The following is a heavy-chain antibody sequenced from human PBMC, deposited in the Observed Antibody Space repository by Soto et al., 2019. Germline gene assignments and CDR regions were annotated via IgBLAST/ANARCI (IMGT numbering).Heavy chain of an antibody. CDR1: GFTFSSYG. V-gene: IGHV3-30*18. CDR2: ISYDGSNE. D-gene: IGHD6-19*01. CDR3: AKGGGQWLVD. J-gene: IGHJ4*02. Sequence: QVQLVESGGGVVQPGRSLKLSCAASGFTFSSYGMHWVRQAPGKGLEWVAVISYDGSNEYYADSVKGRFTISRDNSKNTLYLQINSLRAQDTAVYCCAKGGGQWLVDWGQGTLVTVSS.